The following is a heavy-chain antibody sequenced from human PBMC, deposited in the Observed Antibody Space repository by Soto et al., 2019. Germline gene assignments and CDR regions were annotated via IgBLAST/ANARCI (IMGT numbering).Heavy chain of an antibody. CDR3: ARAWGVVVTAIPLYYYYGMDV. J-gene: IGHJ6*02. V-gene: IGHV4-30-4*01. CDR1: GGSISSGDYY. D-gene: IGHD2-21*02. Sequence: PSETLSLTCTVSGGSISSGDYYWSWIRQPPGKGLEWIGYIYYSGSTYYNPSLKSRVTISVDTSKNQFSLKLSSVTAADTAVYYCARAWGVVVTAIPLYYYYGMDVWGQGTTVTVSS. CDR2: IYYSGST.